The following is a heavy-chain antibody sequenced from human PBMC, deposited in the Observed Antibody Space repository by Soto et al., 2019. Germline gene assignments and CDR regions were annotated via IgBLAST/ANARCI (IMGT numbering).Heavy chain of an antibody. D-gene: IGHD4-17*01. V-gene: IGHV3-21*06. CDR2: VSGSSSYI. CDR1: GFNFRNFN. J-gene: IGHJ3*01. Sequence: GGSLRLSCEGSGFNFRNFNMIWVRQAPGKGLEWVSSVSGSSSYIYYADSVKGRFTVSRDNANNLVFLQMNGLRPEDTAMYYFARDLRGHYGPWGQGTMVTVSS. CDR3: ARDLRGHYGP.